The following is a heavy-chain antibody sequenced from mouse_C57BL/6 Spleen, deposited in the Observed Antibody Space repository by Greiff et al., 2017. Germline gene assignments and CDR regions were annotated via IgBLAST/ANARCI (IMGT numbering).Heavy chain of an antibody. J-gene: IGHJ2*01. CDR1: GYAFSSSW. CDR2: IYPGDGDT. V-gene: IGHV1-82*01. CDR3: ACEWWSDD. Sequence: QVQLQQSGPELVKPGASVKISCKASGYAFSSSWMNWVKQRPGKGLEWIGRIYPGDGDTNYNGKFKGKATLTADKASSTAYMQLCSLTSEDSAVYFCACEWWSDDWGKGTTLTVSS. D-gene: IGHD1-1*02.